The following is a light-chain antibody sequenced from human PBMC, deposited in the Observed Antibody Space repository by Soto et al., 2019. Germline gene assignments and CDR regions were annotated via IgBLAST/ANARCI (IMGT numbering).Light chain of an antibody. CDR2: DAF. V-gene: IGKV1-9*01. CDR1: QDVSNY. J-gene: IGKJ4*01. CDR3: QQLKNFPLT. Sequence: DIQLTQSPSFLSASVGDRVTITCRASQDVSNYLAWHQQRPGKAPKLLINDAFTLPSGVPSRFSGGGAGTEFTLTISSLLPEDLATYYCQQLKNFPLTFGGGTKVEVK.